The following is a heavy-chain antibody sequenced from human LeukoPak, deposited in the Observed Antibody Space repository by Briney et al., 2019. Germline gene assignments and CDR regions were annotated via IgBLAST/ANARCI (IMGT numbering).Heavy chain of an antibody. CDR1: GGSISSDF. D-gene: IGHD4-17*01. CDR3: ARDKGDYGDYYWFDP. J-gene: IGHJ5*02. CDR2: IYSSGST. Sequence: SETLSLTCTVSGGSISSDFWTWTRQPAGKGLEWIGRIYSSGSTNYNPSLKSRVTISVDTSKNQFSLKLRSVTAADTAVYYCARDKGDYGDYYWFDPWGQGTLVTVSS. V-gene: IGHV4-4*07.